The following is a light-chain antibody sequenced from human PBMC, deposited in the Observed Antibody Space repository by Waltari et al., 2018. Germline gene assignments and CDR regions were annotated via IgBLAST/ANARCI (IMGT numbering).Light chain of an antibody. Sequence: DIQMTQSPSSLSASRRDRVTITCQASQDIINYLNWYQQTPGKAPKLLIYDASNLATGVPSRFSGGGSGTDFSLTITSLHPEDIATYFCQQYENLPYTFGQGTKLEIK. CDR1: QDIINY. CDR2: DAS. CDR3: QQYENLPYT. V-gene: IGKV1-33*01. J-gene: IGKJ2*01.